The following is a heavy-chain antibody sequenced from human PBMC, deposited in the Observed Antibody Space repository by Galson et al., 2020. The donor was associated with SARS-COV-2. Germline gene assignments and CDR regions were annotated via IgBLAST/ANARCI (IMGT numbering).Heavy chain of an antibody. D-gene: IGHD1-26*01. CDR1: GDSVSRHSAA. CDR2: TYYRSQWST. CDR3: AGRVAGANSLHF. V-gene: IGHV6-1*01. Sequence: SQTPSLTCAISGDSVSRHSAASNSIRHSPSRGLGWLGRTYYRSQWSTDYAVSVKSRITINPDTSKNQFSLQLNSVTPEDTARYYWAGRVAGANSLHFWGQGTMVIVSS. J-gene: IGHJ3*01.